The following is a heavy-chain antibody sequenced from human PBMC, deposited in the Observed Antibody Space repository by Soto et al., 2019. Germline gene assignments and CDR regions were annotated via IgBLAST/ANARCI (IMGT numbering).Heavy chain of an antibody. CDR2: VSGSSSYI. V-gene: IGHV3-21*06. CDR1: GFNFRNFN. Sequence: GESLRLSCEGSGFNFRNFNMIWVRQAPGKGLEWVSSVSGSSSYIYYADSVKGRFTVSRDNANNLVFLQMNGLRPEDTAMYYCARDLRGHYGPWGQGTMVTVSS. J-gene: IGHJ3*01. D-gene: IGHD4-17*01. CDR3: ARDLRGHYGP.